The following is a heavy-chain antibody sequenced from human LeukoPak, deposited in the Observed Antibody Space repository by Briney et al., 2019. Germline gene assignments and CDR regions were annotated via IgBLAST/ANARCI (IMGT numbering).Heavy chain of an antibody. J-gene: IGHJ4*02. D-gene: IGHD2-2*01. CDR3: ARDRYCSSFSCSFDY. CDR2: TYYRSTWYH. CDR1: GDSVSSISVA. V-gene: IGHV6-1*01. Sequence: SQTLSLTCVISGDSVSSISVAWNWIRQSPSRGLEWLGRTYYRSTWYHEYAASVKSRVTINRDTSRNQFSLELKSVTPEDTALYYCARDRYCSSFSCSFDYWGQGTLVPVSS.